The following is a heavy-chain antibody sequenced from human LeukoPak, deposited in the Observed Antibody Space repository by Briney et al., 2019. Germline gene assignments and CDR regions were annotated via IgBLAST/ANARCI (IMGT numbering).Heavy chain of an antibody. Sequence: QPGGSLRLSCAASGFTFSSYAMHWVRQAPGKGLEWVAVISYDGSNKYYADSVKGRFTISRDNSKNTLYLQMNSLRAEDTAVYYCAREFVAMVRGADYYYYGIDVWGQGTTVTVSS. CDR3: AREFVAMVRGADYYYYGIDV. V-gene: IGHV3-30-3*01. D-gene: IGHD3-10*01. CDR2: ISYDGSNK. CDR1: GFTFSSYA. J-gene: IGHJ6*02.